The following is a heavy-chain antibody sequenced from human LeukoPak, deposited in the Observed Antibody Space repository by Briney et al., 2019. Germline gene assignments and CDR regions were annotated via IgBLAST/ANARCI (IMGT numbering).Heavy chain of an antibody. CDR3: ARITYDFWSGDYMPDDP. V-gene: IGHV1-18*01. CDR2: ISIYNGNT. CDR1: GHTFTNYG. J-gene: IGHJ5*02. D-gene: IGHD3-3*01. Sequence: ASVKVFCKASGHTFTNYGISWVRQAPGQGLEWMGWISIYNGNTVYAQKRGGRFTLTTDTSTSTAYMELRSLRSDDTAVYYCARITYDFWSGDYMPDDPWGQGTLVTVSS.